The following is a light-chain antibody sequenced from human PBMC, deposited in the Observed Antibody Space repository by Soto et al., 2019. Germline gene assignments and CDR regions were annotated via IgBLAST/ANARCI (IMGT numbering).Light chain of an antibody. CDR2: DVS. J-gene: IGKJ5*01. CDR3: QHYNNRPFS. CDR1: QGVTTN. V-gene: IGKV3-15*01. Sequence: SLGAVSVSPPERATLSCRAGQGVTTNFAWYQQKSVQSPRLLIYDVSIRATGVPARFSGTGSETDFTLTISGLQSEDSAVYFCQHYNNRPFSFAQGTRLEIK.